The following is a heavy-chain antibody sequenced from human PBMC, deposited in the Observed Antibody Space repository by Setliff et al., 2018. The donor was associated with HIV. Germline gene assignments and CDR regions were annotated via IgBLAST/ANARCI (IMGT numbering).Heavy chain of an antibody. CDR3: ARAKNKWNPGDY. J-gene: IGHJ4*02. V-gene: IGHV5-51*01. CDR2: IYPDDSDT. CDR1: GYSFTNYW. D-gene: IGHD1-20*01. Sequence: GESLTISCMGFGYSFTNYWIAWARQMPGKGLEWMGIIYPDDSDTNYSPSFRGQVTMSADKSINTAYLQWDSLKASDSAMYYCARAKNKWNPGDYWGQGTVVTAPQ.